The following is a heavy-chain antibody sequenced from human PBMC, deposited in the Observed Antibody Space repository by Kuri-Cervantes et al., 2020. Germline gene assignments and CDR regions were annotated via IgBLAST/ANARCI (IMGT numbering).Heavy chain of an antibody. V-gene: IGHV3-9*01. CDR2: ISWNSGSI. CDR3: AREDILTGYYFDY. Sequence: SLKISCAASGFTFDDYAMHWVRQAPGKGLEWVSGISWNSGSIGYADSVKGRFTISRDNAKNSLYLQMNSLRAEDTAVYYCAREDILTGYYFDYWGQGTLVTVSS. CDR1: GFTFDDYA. J-gene: IGHJ4*02. D-gene: IGHD3-9*01.